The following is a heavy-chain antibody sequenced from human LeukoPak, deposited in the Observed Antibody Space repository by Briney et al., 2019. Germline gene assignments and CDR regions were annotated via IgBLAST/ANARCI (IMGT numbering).Heavy chain of an antibody. CDR3: ARLGCSGGYCYNGMDV. CDR1: GYSFTTYW. Sequence: GESLKISCKASGYSFTTYWIAWVRQMPGNGLEWMGIIYPGDSDLRYSPSFLGQVTISADKSISTAYLQWSSLKASDTAMYYCARLGCSGGYCYNGMDVWGQGTTVTVSS. V-gene: IGHV5-51*01. CDR2: IYPGDSDL. D-gene: IGHD2-15*01. J-gene: IGHJ6*02.